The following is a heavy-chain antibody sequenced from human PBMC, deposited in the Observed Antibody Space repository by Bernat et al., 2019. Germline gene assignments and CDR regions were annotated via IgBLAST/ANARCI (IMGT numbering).Heavy chain of an antibody. CDR1: GYTLTNYY. Sequence: QVQLVQSGSELKKPGASVKVSCKASGYTLTNYYMHWVRQAPGQGFEWMAMINPRDGGTTYAQKFRGRVTMTRDTSTSTVYMDLSSLTSEDTAVYYCARDRSGSHRDEIWGQGTLVTVSS. CDR2: INPRDGGT. V-gene: IGHV1-46*01. CDR3: ARDRSGSHRDEI. J-gene: IGHJ4*02. D-gene: IGHD1-26*01.